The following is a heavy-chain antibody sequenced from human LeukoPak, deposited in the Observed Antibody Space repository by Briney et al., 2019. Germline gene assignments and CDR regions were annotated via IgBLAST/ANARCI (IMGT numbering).Heavy chain of an antibody. Sequence: SETLSLTCTVSGGSISSYYWSWIRQPPGKGLEWIGYIYYSGSTNYNPSLKSRVTISVDTSKNQFSLKLSSVTAADTAVYYCARGRSGHGDLDYWGQGTLVTVSS. J-gene: IGHJ4*02. D-gene: IGHD3-10*01. CDR2: IYYSGST. V-gene: IGHV4-59*01. CDR3: ARGRSGHGDLDY. CDR1: GGSISSYY.